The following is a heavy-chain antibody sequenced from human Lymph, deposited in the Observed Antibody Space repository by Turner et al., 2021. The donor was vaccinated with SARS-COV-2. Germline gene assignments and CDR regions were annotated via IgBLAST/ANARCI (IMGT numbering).Heavy chain of an antibody. CDR2: ISSSSSYI. D-gene: IGHD4-17*01. V-gene: IGHV3-21*01. CDR1: GLTFSTYS. Sequence: EVQLVESGGVLVKPGGSLRLSCAASGLTFSTYSMNWVRQAPGKGLEWISAISSSSSYIYYADSVKGRFTISRDDAKNSLYLQMNRLRAEDTAVYYCARDSPTTADYFDYWGQGTLVTVSS. CDR3: ARDSPTTADYFDY. J-gene: IGHJ4*02.